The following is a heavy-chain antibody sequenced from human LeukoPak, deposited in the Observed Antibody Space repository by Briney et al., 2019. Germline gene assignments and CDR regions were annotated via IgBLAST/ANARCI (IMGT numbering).Heavy chain of an antibody. CDR1: GFTFSSYA. J-gene: IGHJ3*01. Sequence: GGSLRLSCAASGFTFSSYAMNWVRQAPGKGLEWVSGISGPGGNTYYADSVKGRFTISRDNSNNTLYVQLNSLRAEDTAVYYCVKKVGGVCAFDVAGQARIVT. D-gene: IGHD3-16*01. CDR3: VKKVGGVCAFDV. V-gene: IGHV3-23*01. CDR2: ISGPGGNT.